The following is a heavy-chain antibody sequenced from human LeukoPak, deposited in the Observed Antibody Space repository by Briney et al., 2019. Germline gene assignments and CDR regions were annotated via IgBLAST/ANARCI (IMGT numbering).Heavy chain of an antibody. D-gene: IGHD5-18*01. CDR2: IYSGGST. CDR1: GFTVSSNY. V-gene: IGHV3-53*01. CDR3: ARESRGYSYGRYFDY. Sequence: GGSLRLSCAASGFTVSSNYMSWVRQAPGKGLEWVSVIYSGGSTYYADSVKGRFTISRDNSKNTLYLQMNSLRAEDTAVYYCARESRGYSYGRYFDYWGQGTLVTVSS. J-gene: IGHJ4*02.